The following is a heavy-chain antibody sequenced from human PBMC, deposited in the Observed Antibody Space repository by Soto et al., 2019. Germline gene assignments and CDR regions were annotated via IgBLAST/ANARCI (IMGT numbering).Heavy chain of an antibody. CDR1: GFSFNNYA. J-gene: IGHJ4*02. D-gene: IGHD6-19*01. CDR2: ISGNGGTT. Sequence: EVQLLESGGDLVQPGGSLRLSCAASGFSFNNYAMSWVCQAPGKGLEWVSAISGNGGTTYYADPVKGRFTISRDNSKNTLYLQMNSLRVEDTALYCCAKEPLAQASGWYADFWGQGTLVTVSS. V-gene: IGHV3-23*01. CDR3: AKEPLAQASGWYADF.